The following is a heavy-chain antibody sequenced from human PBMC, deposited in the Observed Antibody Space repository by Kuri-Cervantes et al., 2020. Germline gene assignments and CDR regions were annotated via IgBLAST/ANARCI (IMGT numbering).Heavy chain of an antibody. CDR1: GFTFSSYA. V-gene: IGHV3-30-3*01. Sequence: GESLKISCAASGFTFSSYAMHWVRQAPGKGLEWVAVISYDGSNKYYAYSVKGRFTISRDNSKNTLYLQMNSLRAEDTAVYYCAKDLGDYGAYGVYYYGMDVWGQGATVTVSS. CDR3: AKDLGDYGAYGVYYYGMDV. CDR2: ISYDGSNK. D-gene: IGHD4-17*01. J-gene: IGHJ6*02.